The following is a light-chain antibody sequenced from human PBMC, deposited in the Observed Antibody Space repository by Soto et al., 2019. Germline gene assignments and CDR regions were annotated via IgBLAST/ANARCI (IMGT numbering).Light chain of an antibody. CDR1: QSINSD. CDR3: QQYNKWRPQYT. Sequence: EIVMTQSPVTLSVSPGERATLSCRASQSINSDLAWYQQKPGQPPRLLIYSASTRATDIPARISGSGSGTDFTLTISSLQSEDFAVYYCQQYNKWRPQYTFGQGTKLEIK. J-gene: IGKJ2*01. CDR2: SAS. V-gene: IGKV3-15*01.